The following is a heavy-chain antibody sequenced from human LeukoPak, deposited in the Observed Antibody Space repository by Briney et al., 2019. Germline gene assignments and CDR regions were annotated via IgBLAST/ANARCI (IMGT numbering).Heavy chain of an antibody. Sequence: GASVKVSCKASGYTFTNYYMHWVRQAPGQGLEWMGIVNPSGGSTSFAQKFQGRVIMTRDTSTSTVYMELSSLRSEDTAVYYCARAGSDAFDIWGQGTMVTVSS. V-gene: IGHV1-46*01. CDR2: VNPSGGST. D-gene: IGHD3-10*01. J-gene: IGHJ3*02. CDR3: ARAGSDAFDI. CDR1: GYTFTNYY.